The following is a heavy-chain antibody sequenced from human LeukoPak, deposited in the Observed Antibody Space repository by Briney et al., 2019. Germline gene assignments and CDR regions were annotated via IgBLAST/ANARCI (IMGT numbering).Heavy chain of an antibody. J-gene: IGHJ6*02. D-gene: IGHD6-13*01. CDR2: IYSGGST. CDR3: ARDPGIAAAGTYYYYGMDV. CDR1: GFTVSSNY. Sequence: GGSLRLSCAASGFTVSSNYMSWVRQAPGKGLEWVSVIYSGGSTYYADSVKGRFTISRDNSKNTLYLQMNSLRAEDTAVYYCARDPGIAAAGTYYYYGMDVWGQGTTVTVSS. V-gene: IGHV3-53*01.